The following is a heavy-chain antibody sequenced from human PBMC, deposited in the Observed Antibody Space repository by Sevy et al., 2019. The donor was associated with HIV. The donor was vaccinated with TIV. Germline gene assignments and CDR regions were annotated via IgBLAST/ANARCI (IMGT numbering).Heavy chain of an antibody. CDR3: ARLEAWGYYDMDV. CDR2: IYFSGRT. CDR1: GGSINSTSFY. V-gene: IGHV4-39*01. D-gene: IGHD3-16*01. J-gene: IGHJ6*02. Sequence: SETLSLTCNVSGGSINSTSFYWGWIRQPPGKGLEWVGNIYFSGRTYYHPSLKSRVTITVETSKNQFSLNLISVTAADTAVYYCARLEAWGYYDMDVWGQRTTVTVSS.